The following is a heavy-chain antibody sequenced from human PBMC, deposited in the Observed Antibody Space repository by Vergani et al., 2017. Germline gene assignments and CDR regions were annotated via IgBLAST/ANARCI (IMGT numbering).Heavy chain of an antibody. CDR3: ASRDITIFGVVIIRGYYYYGMDV. D-gene: IGHD3-3*01. V-gene: IGHV1-69*01. Sequence: QVQLVQSGAEVKKPGSWVKVSCKASGGTFSSYAISWVRQAPGQGLEWMGGIIPIFGTANYAQKFQGRVTITADESTSTAYMELSSLRSEDTAVYYCASRDITIFGVVIIRGYYYYGMDVWGQGTTVTVSS. CDR1: GGTFSSYA. CDR2: IIPIFGTA. J-gene: IGHJ6*02.